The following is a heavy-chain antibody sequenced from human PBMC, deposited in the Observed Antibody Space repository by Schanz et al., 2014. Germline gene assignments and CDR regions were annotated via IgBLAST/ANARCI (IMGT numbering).Heavy chain of an antibody. J-gene: IGHJ3*02. CDR3: ARGPSTGAFDI. CDR2: INPSVGNT. Sequence: QVQLVQSGAEVKKPGASVKVSCEASGYTFTSYYIHWFRQAPGQGLEWMGLINPSVGNTNYAQKFRGRVTMTRDTSTSTVYMELSSLRSEDTAVYFCARGPSTGAFDIWGQGTMVTVSP. CDR1: GYTFTSYY. V-gene: IGHV1-46*03.